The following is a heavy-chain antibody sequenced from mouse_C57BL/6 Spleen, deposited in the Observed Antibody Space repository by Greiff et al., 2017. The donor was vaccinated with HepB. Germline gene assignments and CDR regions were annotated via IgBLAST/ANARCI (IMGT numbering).Heavy chain of an antibody. D-gene: IGHD1-1*01. Sequence: QVQLQQSGAELARPGASVKLSCKASGYTFTSYGISWVKQRTGQGLEWIGEIYPRSGNTYYNEKFKGKATLTADKSSSTAYMELRSLTSEDSAVYFCARVATVVGDWFAYWGQGTLVTVSA. CDR1: GYTFTSYG. V-gene: IGHV1-81*01. CDR3: ARVATVVGDWFAY. CDR2: IYPRSGNT. J-gene: IGHJ3*01.